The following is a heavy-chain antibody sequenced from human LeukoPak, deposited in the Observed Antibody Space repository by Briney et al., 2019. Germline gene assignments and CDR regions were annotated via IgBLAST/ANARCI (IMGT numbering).Heavy chain of an antibody. CDR2: ISAYNGNT. Sequence: ASVKVSCKASGYTFTNYGISWVRQAPGQGLEWMGWISAYNGNTNYAQKLQGRVTMTTDTSTSTAYMELRSLRSDDTAVYYCARGYCSSTSCYFFPLYYYGMDVWGQGTTVTVSS. CDR3: ARGYCSSTSCYFFPLYYYGMDV. J-gene: IGHJ6*02. D-gene: IGHD2-2*01. V-gene: IGHV1-18*01. CDR1: GYTFTNYG.